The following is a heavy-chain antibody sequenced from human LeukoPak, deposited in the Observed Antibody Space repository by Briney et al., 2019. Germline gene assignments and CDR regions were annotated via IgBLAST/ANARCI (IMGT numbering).Heavy chain of an antibody. CDR2: IYYSGST. J-gene: IGHJ5*02. CDR3: ARRRKDLNWFDP. CDR1: GGSVSSGSYY. Sequence: PSETLSLTCTVSGGSVSSGSYYWSWIRQPPGKGLEWIGYIYYSGSTNYNPSLKSRVTISVDTSKNQFSLRLNSVTAADTAVYYCARRRKDLNWFDPWGQGTLVTVSS. V-gene: IGHV4-61*01.